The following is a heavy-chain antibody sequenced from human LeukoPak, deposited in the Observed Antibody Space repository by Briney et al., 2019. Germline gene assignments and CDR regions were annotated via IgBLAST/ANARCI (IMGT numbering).Heavy chain of an antibody. CDR3: AREYCSSTSCHEVDV. CDR1: GGSISSYY. Sequence: PSETLSLTCTVSGGSISSYYWSWIRQPPGEGLEWIGYIYYSGSTNYNPSLKSRVTISVDTSKNQFSLKLSSVTAADTAVYYCAREYCSSTSCHEVDVWGKGTTVTVSS. D-gene: IGHD2-2*01. J-gene: IGHJ6*04. V-gene: IGHV4-59*01. CDR2: IYYSGST.